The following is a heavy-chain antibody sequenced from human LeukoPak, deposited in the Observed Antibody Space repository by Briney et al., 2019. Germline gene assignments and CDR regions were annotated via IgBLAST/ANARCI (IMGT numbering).Heavy chain of an antibody. D-gene: IGHD3-16*01. Sequence: GGSLRLSCGASGFTFSSYWMNWVRQAPGKGLEWVANIKQDGTGKYYVDSVKGRFTISRDNAKSSLYLQMNSLRAEDTAVYYCARETVSHWGDYYGMDVWGQGTTVTVSS. J-gene: IGHJ6*02. CDR3: ARETVSHWGDYYGMDV. CDR1: GFTFSSYW. CDR2: IKQDGTGK. V-gene: IGHV3-7*01.